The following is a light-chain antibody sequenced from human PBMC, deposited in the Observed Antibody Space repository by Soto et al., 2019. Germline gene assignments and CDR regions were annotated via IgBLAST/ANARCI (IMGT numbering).Light chain of an antibody. V-gene: IGKV1-39*01. CDR3: QQSYSAPLT. CDR2: AAS. Sequence: DIQMTQSPSSLSASVGARVPITCRASQRISSYLNWYQQKPGKAPKLLIYAASSLQSGVPSRFSGSGSGTDFTLTISSMQPEDFASYYCQQSYSAPLTFGGGTKVDIK. J-gene: IGKJ4*01. CDR1: QRISSY.